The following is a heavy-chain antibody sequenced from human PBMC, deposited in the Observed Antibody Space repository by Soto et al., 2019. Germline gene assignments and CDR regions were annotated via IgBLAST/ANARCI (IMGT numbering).Heavy chain of an antibody. D-gene: IGHD6-19*01. CDR1: GFTFSSYG. CDR3: ASAGLVAYFDY. CDR2: IWYDGSNK. Sequence: PGGSLRLSCAASGFTFSSYGMHWVRQAPGKGLEWVAVIWYDGSNKYYADSVKGRFTISRDNSKNTLYLQMNSLRAEDTAVYYCASAGLVAYFDYWGQGTLVTVSS. J-gene: IGHJ4*02. V-gene: IGHV3-33*01.